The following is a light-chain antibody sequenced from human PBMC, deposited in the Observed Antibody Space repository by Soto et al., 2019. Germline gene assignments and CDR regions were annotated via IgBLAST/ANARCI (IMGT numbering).Light chain of an antibody. CDR2: AAS. J-gene: IGKJ1*01. V-gene: IGKV1-8*01. CDR3: QQYYSLPRT. CDR1: QGISSY. Sequence: AIQLTQSPSSLSASVGDRVTITCRASQGISSYLAWYQQKPAKAPELLIYAASTLQSGVPSRFSGSGSGTDFTLTISCLQSEDFATYYCQQYYSLPRTFGQGTKVDI.